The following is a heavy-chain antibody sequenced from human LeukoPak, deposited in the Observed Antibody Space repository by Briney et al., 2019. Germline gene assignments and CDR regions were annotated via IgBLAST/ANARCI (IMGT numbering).Heavy chain of an antibody. Sequence: GGSLRLSCAASGFTFSSYAMGWVRQAPGKGLEWVSAISGSGGSTYYADSVKGRFTISRDNSKNTLYLQMNSLRAKDTAVYYCAKDQWKDIVVVPAALDYWGQGTPVTVSS. CDR1: GFTFSSYA. J-gene: IGHJ4*02. CDR3: AKDQWKDIVVVPAALDY. CDR2: ISGSGGST. V-gene: IGHV3-23*01. D-gene: IGHD2-2*01.